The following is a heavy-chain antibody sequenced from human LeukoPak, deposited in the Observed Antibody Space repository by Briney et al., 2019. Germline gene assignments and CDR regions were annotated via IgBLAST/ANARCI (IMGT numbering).Heavy chain of an antibody. Sequence: GESLKISCKGSGYSFTSYWNSWVRQMPGKGLGWMGRIDPSDSYTNYSPSFQGHVTISADKSISTAYLQWCSLKASNTAMYYCARQEGHIVVVTAINDAFDIWGQGTMVTVSS. CDR2: IDPSDSYT. V-gene: IGHV5-10-1*01. D-gene: IGHD2-21*02. CDR3: ARQEGHIVVVTAINDAFDI. J-gene: IGHJ3*02. CDR1: GYSFTSYW.